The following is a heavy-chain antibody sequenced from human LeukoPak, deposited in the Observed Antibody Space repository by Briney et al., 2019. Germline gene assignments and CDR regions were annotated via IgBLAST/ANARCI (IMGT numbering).Heavy chain of an antibody. CDR1: GYTFTDYY. Sequence: ASVKVSCKTSGYTFTDYYLHGVRQAPGQGLQWRGWINPNSGGTNYAQGRVTMTRDASISPAYIELSRLRSDDTAVYYCATGLIALAGTPTDYWGQGTLVTVSS. J-gene: IGHJ4*02. V-gene: IGHV1-2*02. CDR3: ATGLIALAGTPTDY. D-gene: IGHD6-19*01. CDR2: INPNSGGT.